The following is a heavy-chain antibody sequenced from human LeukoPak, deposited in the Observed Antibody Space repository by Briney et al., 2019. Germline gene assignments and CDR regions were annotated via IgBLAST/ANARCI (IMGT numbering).Heavy chain of an antibody. CDR2: ISSSSSTI. CDR3: AVGRDRPDK. V-gene: IGHV3-48*04. J-gene: IGHJ4*02. CDR1: GFTFSSYS. D-gene: IGHD1-14*01. Sequence: GGSLRLSCAASGFTFSSYSMNWVRQAPGKGLEWVSYISSSSSTIYYADSVKGRFTISRDNAKNSLYLQMNSLRAEDTAVYYCAVGRDRPDKWGQGTLVTVSS.